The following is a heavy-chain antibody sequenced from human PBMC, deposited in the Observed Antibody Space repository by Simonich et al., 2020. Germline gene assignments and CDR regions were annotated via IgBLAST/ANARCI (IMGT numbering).Heavy chain of an antibody. J-gene: IGHJ5*02. Sequence: QVQLVQSGAEVKKPWASVKVSCKASGYTFTGHYRHWVRQAPGQGLEWMGRINPNSGGTNYAQKFQGRVTMTRDTAISTAYMELSRLRSDDTAVYYCATFGGVVTNWFDPWGQGTLVTVSS. CDR3: ATFGGVVTNWFDP. V-gene: IGHV1-2*06. D-gene: IGHD3-3*01. CDR1: GYTFTGHY. CDR2: INPNSGGT.